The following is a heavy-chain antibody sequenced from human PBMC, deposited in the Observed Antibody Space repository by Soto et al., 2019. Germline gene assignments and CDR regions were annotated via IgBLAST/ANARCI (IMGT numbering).Heavy chain of an antibody. Sequence: GGSLRLSCAASGFTFSSYWMHWVRQAPGKGLVWVSRINSDGSSTSYADSVKGRFTISRDNAKNTLYLQMNSLRAEDTAVYYCARDGRYNWNYAVGGGPYYYGMDVWGQGTTVTVSS. J-gene: IGHJ6*02. V-gene: IGHV3-74*01. CDR2: INSDGSST. D-gene: IGHD1-7*01. CDR1: GFTFSSYW. CDR3: ARDGRYNWNYAVGGGPYYYGMDV.